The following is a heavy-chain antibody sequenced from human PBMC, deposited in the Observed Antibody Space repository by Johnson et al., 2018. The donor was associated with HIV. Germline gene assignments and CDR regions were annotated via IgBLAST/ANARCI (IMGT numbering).Heavy chain of an antibody. J-gene: IGHJ3*02. CDR1: AFTFSNYG. CDR3: ARGRGALDI. Sequence: QVQLVESGGGVVQPGRSLRLSCAASAFTFSNYGMHWVRRAPGKGLEWVAGMWYDGSKKNYADSVRGRFTISRDNSKNTLYLQMNSLRAEDTAVYYCARGRGALDIWGQGTMVTVSS. CDR2: MWYDGSKK. V-gene: IGHV3-33*01. D-gene: IGHD3-16*01.